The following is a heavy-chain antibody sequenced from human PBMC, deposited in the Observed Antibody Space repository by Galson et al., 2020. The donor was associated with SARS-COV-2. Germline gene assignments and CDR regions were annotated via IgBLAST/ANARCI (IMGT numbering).Heavy chain of an antibody. J-gene: IGHJ4*02. CDR2: VSWDGDST. D-gene: IGHD1-26*01. CDR3: AKSMDNGSQRGFDH. Sequence: GESLKISCAASGFTFDDYAMHWVRQPPGKGLEWVSGVSWDGDSTYYADSVKGRFTVSRDNIKSSLYLQMNGLRPEDTALYYCAKSMDNGSQRGFDHWGQGTLVTVSS. CDR1: GFTFDDYA. V-gene: IGHV3-43D*03.